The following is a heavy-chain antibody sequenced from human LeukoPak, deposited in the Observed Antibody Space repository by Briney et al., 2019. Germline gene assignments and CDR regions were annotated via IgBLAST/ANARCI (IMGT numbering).Heavy chain of an antibody. CDR3: ARRGVVGSKVFDY. V-gene: IGHV5-51*01. D-gene: IGHD1-26*01. CDR1: RYNFAYYW. J-gene: IGHJ4*02. CDR2: IYPNDSDT. Sequence: GESLKISCEGSRYNFAYYWIGWVRQMPGKGLEWMGIIYPNDSDTRYSPSFQGQVTISADKSINTAYLQWSSLKASDTAMYYCARRGVVGSKVFDYWGQGTLVTVSS.